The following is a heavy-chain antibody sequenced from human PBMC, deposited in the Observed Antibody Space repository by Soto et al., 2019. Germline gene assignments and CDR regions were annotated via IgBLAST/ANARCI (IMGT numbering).Heavy chain of an antibody. Sequence: NPSETLSLTCTVSGGSISSYYWSWIRQPPGKGLEWIGYIYYSGSTNYNPSLKSRVTISVDTSKNQFSLKLSSVTAADTAVYYCARDQKYYDSSGYYPHNWFDPWGQGTLVTVSS. J-gene: IGHJ5*02. D-gene: IGHD3-22*01. CDR1: GGSISSYY. CDR2: IYYSGST. CDR3: ARDQKYYDSSGYYPHNWFDP. V-gene: IGHV4-59*01.